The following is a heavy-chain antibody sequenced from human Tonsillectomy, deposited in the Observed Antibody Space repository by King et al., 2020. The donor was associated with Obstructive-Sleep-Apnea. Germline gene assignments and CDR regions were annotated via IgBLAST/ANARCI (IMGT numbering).Heavy chain of an antibody. CDR3: ARTLPLREDSSGYYGVGLDY. Sequence: VQLVESGGGLVQPGGSLRLSCAASGFTFSSYGMNWVRQAPGKGLEWVSYISSSSSTIYYADSVKGRFTISRDNAKNSLYLQMNSLRAEDTAVYYCARTLPLREDSSGYYGVGLDYWGQGSLVTVSS. V-gene: IGHV3-48*04. CDR1: GFTFSSYG. J-gene: IGHJ4*02. CDR2: ISSSSSTI. D-gene: IGHD3-22*01.